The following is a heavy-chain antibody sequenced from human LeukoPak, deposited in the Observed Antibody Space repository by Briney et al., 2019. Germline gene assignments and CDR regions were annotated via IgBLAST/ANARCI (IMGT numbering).Heavy chain of an antibody. J-gene: IGHJ5*02. CDR2: IYYSGST. D-gene: IGHD2-15*01. V-gene: IGHV4-39*07. CDR3: ARDSLSVVVAATLGWFDP. CDR1: GGSISSSSYY. Sequence: PSETLSLTCTVSGGSISSSSYYWGWIRQPPGKGLEWIGSIYYSGSTYYNPSLKSRVTISVDTSKNQFSLKLSSVTAADTAVYYCARDSLSVVVAATLGWFDPRGQGTLVTVSS.